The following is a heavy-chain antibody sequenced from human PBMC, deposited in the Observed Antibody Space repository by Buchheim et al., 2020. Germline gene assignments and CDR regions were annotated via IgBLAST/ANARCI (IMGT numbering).Heavy chain of an antibody. J-gene: IGHJ4*02. D-gene: IGHD3-10*01. V-gene: IGHV1-2*02. CDR3: ASIYGSGTYYFGY. CDR1: GYTFTGYY. Sequence: QVHLVQSGAEVKKPGASVKVSCKASGYTFTGYYMHWLRQAPRQGLEGMGWINPNSGDTNYAQKFQGRVTMTRDTSISTAYMELSRLRSDDTAVYYCASIYGSGTYYFGYWGQGTL. CDR2: INPNSGDT.